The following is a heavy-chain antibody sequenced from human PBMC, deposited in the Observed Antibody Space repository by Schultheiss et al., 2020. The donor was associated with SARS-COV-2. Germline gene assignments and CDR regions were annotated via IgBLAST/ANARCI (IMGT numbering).Heavy chain of an antibody. CDR1: GYSFTSYW. D-gene: IGHD4-17*01. V-gene: IGHV5-51*01. J-gene: IGHJ6*02. Sequence: GGSLRLSCKGSGYSFTSYWIGWVRQMPGKGLEWMGIIYPGDSDTRYSPSFQGQVTISADKSISTAYLQWNSLKASDTATYYCARPQYSGDSGYGMDVWGQGTTVTVSS. CDR2: IYPGDSDT. CDR3: ARPQYSGDSGYGMDV.